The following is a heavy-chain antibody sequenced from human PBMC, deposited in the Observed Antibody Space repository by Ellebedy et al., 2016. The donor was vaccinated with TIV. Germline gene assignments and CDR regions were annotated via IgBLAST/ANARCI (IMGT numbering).Heavy chain of an antibody. J-gene: IGHJ4*02. D-gene: IGHD4-17*01. CDR3: AKFPSVTTPGVDF. Sequence: GESLKISCAASGFTFSTYALTWVRQAPGRGLEWVSAIGGSGGRANYADSVRGRFTIFRDNSKSTLFLYMNNLRAEDTAVYYCAKFPSVTTPGVDFWGQGTLVTVSS. CDR1: GFTFSTYA. V-gene: IGHV3-23*01. CDR2: IGGSGGRA.